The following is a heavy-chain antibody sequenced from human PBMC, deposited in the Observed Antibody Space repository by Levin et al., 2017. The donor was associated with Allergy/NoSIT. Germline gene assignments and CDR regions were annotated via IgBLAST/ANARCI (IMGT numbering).Heavy chain of an antibody. V-gene: IGHV1-69*13. CDR3: ARDLSPVTSSGMITPGYHPMDV. CDR2: IIPMLGTA. Sequence: SVKVSCRASGDTFSTYTINWVRQAPGQGLEWMGGIIPMLGTANSAQKFQGRVTITADESMTTAYMELSSLKSEDTAVYYCARDLSPVTSSGMITPGYHPMDVWGQGTAVTVS. CDR1: GDTFSTYT. D-gene: IGHD3-3*01. J-gene: IGHJ6*02.